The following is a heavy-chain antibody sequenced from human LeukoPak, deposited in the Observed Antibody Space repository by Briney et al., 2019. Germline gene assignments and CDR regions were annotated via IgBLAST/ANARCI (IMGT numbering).Heavy chain of an antibody. CDR2: ISGSGGST. J-gene: IGHJ4*02. CDR1: GFTFNNYA. V-gene: IGHV3-23*01. D-gene: IGHD2/OR15-2a*01. CDR3: AKDGKYFQTRSYYFDY. Sequence: TGGSLRLSCAASGFTFNNYAMSWVRQAPGKGLAWVSAISGSGGSTYYADAVRGRFIITRDNSKNTLYLQMNSLRAEDTAVYYCAKDGKYFQTRSYYFDYWGQGTLVTVSS.